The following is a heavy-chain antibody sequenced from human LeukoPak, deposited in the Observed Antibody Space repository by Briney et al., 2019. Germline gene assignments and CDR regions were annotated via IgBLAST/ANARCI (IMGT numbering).Heavy chain of an antibody. CDR2: INNDGSST. J-gene: IGHJ4*02. Sequence: GGSLRLSCAASGFTFRSYWMHWVRQAPGKGLVWVSRINNDGSSTSYADSVNGRFTISRDNAKNTLYLQMNSLRAEDTAVYYRTRDGDGNYPLDYWGQGTLVTVSS. V-gene: IGHV3-74*01. CDR1: GFTFRSYW. D-gene: IGHD1-7*01. CDR3: TRDGDGNYPLDY.